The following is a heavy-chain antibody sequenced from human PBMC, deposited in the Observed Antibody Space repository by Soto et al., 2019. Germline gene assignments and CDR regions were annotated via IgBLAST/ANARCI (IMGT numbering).Heavy chain of an antibody. CDR3: ARALLGEVAWVPYYYGMDV. V-gene: IGHV4-39*07. Sequence: PSETLSLTCTVSGGSISSSSYYWGWIRQPPGKGLEWIGSIYYSGSTYYNPSLKSRVTISVDTSKNQFSLKLSSVTAADTAVYYCARALLGEVAWVPYYYGMDVWGQGTTVTVSS. CDR1: GGSISSSSYY. CDR2: IYYSGST. J-gene: IGHJ6*02.